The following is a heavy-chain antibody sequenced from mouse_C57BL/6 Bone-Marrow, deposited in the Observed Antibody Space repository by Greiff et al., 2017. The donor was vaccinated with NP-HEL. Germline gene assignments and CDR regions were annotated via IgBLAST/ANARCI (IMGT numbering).Heavy chain of an antibody. CDR3: ARWMISPYYLDY. D-gene: IGHD2-4*01. CDR1: GYTFTEYT. J-gene: IGHJ2*01. V-gene: IGHV1-62-2*01. CDR2: FYPGSGSI. Sequence: VQLQQSGAELVKPGASVKLSCKASGYTFTEYTIHWVKQRPGQGLEWIGWFYPGSGSIKYNENFKNKAALTADKSSSTVYMELSRLTSDDSAIYFCARWMISPYYLDYWGQGTTLTVSS.